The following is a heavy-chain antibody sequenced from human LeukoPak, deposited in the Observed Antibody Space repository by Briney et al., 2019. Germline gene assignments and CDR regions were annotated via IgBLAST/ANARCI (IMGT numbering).Heavy chain of an antibody. CDR3: AHRRIKVSGSWFDP. Sequence: SGPTLVKPTQTVTLTCIFSGFSITSSGGGVDWIRQAPGKAPEWLALIYWDDEKHYNPSLRTRLAITKDPLKNQVVLTMTNVDPADTGTYYCAHRRIKVSGSWFDPWGPGTLVTVSS. V-gene: IGHV2-5*02. J-gene: IGHJ5*02. CDR2: IYWDDEK. D-gene: IGHD5/OR15-5a*01. CDR1: GFSITSSGGG.